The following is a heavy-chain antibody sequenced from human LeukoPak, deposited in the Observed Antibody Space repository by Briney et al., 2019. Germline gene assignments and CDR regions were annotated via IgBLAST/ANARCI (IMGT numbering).Heavy chain of an antibody. V-gene: IGHV4-4*07. CDR2: IYTSGST. D-gene: IGHD2/OR15-2a*01. CDR3: ARQVVLRRYYYYYYYMDV. J-gene: IGHJ6*03. CDR1: GGSISSYY. Sequence: PSETLSLTCTVSGGSISSYYWSWIRQPAGKGLEWIGRIYTSGSTNYNPSLKSRVAMSVDTSKNQFSLKLSSVTAADTAVYYCARQVVLRRYYYYYYYMDVWGKGTTVTVSS.